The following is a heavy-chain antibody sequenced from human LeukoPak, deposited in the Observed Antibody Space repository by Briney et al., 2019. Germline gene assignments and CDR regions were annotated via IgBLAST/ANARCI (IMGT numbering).Heavy chain of an antibody. CDR2: IFFTGKN. CDR3: ARGGGYNYYYFDF. Sequence: PSETLSLTCSVSGGSMGSYYWSWIRQSAGKGLEWIGRIFFTGKNNYNSSLKSRVTMSLDMSRNQVSLNLTSVTAADTAVYFCARGGGYNYYYFDFWGQGTLVTVSS. J-gene: IGHJ4*02. D-gene: IGHD5-24*01. CDR1: GGSMGSYY. V-gene: IGHV4-4*07.